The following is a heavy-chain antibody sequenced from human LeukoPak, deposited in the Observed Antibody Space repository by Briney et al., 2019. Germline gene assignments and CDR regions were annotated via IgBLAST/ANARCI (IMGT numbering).Heavy chain of an antibody. CDR3: AREPRVRYYGSGSYYYFDY. CDR1: GGSFSGYY. CDR2: INHSEST. V-gene: IGHV4-34*01. Sequence: PSETLSLTCAVYGGSFSGYYWSWIRQPPGKGLEWIGEINHSESTNYNPSLKSRVTISVDTSKNQFSLKLSSVTAADTAVYYCAREPRVRYYGSGSYYYFDYWGQGTLVTVSS. J-gene: IGHJ4*02. D-gene: IGHD3-10*01.